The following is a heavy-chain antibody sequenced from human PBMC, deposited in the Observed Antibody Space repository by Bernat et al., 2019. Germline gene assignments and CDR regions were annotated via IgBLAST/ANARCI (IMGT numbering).Heavy chain of an antibody. Sequence: QVQLVESGGGVVQPGRSLRLSCAASGFTFSSYGMHWVHQAPGKGLEWVAVISYDGSNKYYADSVKGRFTISRDNSKNTLYLQMNSLRAEDTAVYYCAKAGGGVFLEWLPSPRDGDWGQGTLVTVSS. CDR1: GFTFSSYG. CDR3: AKAGGGVFLEWLPSPRDGD. CDR2: ISYDGSNK. D-gene: IGHD3-3*01. V-gene: IGHV3-30*18. J-gene: IGHJ4*02.